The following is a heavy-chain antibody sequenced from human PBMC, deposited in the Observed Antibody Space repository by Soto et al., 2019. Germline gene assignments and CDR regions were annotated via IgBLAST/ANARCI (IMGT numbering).Heavy chain of an antibody. CDR1: GAPITSNDYF. Sequence: PSETLSLTCTVSGAPITSNDYFWAWIRQPPGRGLEFIASMHTSGGTYHASSLKSRATMSLDTSKNQFSLKLQSVTAADTATYFCEGIFVRATRHYGVDHWGQGTLVTV. CDR2: MHTSGGT. CDR3: EGIFVRATRHYGVDH. J-gene: IGHJ4*02. D-gene: IGHD3-3*01. V-gene: IGHV4-39*01.